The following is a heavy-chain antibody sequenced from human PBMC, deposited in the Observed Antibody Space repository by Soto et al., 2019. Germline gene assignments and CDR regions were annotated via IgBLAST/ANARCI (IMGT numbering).Heavy chain of an antibody. CDR1: SYTFTSYG. J-gene: IGHJ3*02. CDR3: ARSPGDYVSDAFDI. CDR2: ISAYNGNT. Sequence: GASVKVSCKASSYTFTSYGISWVRQAPGQGLEWMGWISAYNGNTNYAQKLQGRVTMTTDTSTSTAYMELRSLRSDDTAVYYCARSPGDYVSDAFDIWGQGTMVTVSS. V-gene: IGHV1-18*01. D-gene: IGHD4-17*01.